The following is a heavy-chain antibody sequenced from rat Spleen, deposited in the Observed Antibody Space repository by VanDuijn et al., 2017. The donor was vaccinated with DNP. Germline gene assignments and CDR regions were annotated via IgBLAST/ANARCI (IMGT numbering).Heavy chain of an antibody. CDR2: ISTSGSRT. J-gene: IGHJ2*01. Sequence: EVQLVESGGGLVQPGRSLKLSCAASGFTFSNYYMAWVRQAPKKGLEWVATISTSGSRTYYPDSVKGRFTISRDNAKSSLYLQMNSLKSEDTATYYCERGDTTGITPFDYWGQGVMVTVSS. CDR1: GFTFSNYY. V-gene: IGHV5-25*01. D-gene: IGHD1-9*01. CDR3: ERGDTTGITPFDY.